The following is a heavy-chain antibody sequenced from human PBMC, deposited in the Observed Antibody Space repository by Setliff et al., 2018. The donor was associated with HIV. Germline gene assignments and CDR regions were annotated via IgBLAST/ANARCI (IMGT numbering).Heavy chain of an antibody. J-gene: IGHJ4*01. Sequence: TLSLTCVVSGASIRSSAWWSWVRQSPGKRPEWIGEIDQSGTTNYNPSLKSRVTVSVDASKNLFSLKVKSVTAADTAVYYCVIRRNFDWLFKSGPFDHWGQGLLVTVSS. V-gene: IGHV4-4*02. CDR1: GASIRSSAW. CDR3: VIRRNFDWLFKSGPFDH. D-gene: IGHD3-9*01. CDR2: IDQSGTT.